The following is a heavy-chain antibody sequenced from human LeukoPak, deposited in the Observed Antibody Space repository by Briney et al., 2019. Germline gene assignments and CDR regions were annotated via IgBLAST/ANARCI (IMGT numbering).Heavy chain of an antibody. CDR2: IYTSGST. CDR1: GGSISSGSYY. D-gene: IGHD5-18*01. CDR3: ARDVYSAMASLLDYYMDV. V-gene: IGHV4-61*02. J-gene: IGHJ6*03. Sequence: PSETLSPTCTVSGGSISSGSYYWSWIRQPAGKGLEWIGRIYTSGSTNYNPSLKSRVTISVDTSKNQFSLKLSSVTAADTAVYYCARDVYSAMASLLDYYMDVWGKGTTVTISS.